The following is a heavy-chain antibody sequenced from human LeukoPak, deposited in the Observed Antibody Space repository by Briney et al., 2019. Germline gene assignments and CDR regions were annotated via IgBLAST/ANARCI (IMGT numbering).Heavy chain of an antibody. CDR3: ARVTDYGDSVGFDY. CDR2: IYHSGST. V-gene: IGHV4-4*02. CDR1: GGSISSSNW. J-gene: IGHJ4*02. Sequence: SETLSLTCAVSGGSISSSNWWSWVRQPPGKGLEWIGEIYHSGSTNYNPSLKSRVTISVDKSKNQFSLKLSSVTAADTAVYYCARVTDYGDSVGFDYWGQGTLVTVSS. D-gene: IGHD4-17*01.